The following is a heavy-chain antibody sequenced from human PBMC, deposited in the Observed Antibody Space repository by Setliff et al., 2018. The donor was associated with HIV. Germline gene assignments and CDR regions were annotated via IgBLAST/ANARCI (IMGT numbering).Heavy chain of an antibody. J-gene: IGHJ4*01. V-gene: IGHV4-34*01. CDR1: GESFSGYF. CDR3: ARGRRLPGGKYFDY. D-gene: IGHD3-16*01. Sequence: PSETLSLTCAVYGESFSGYFWSWIRQPPGKGLEWIGETNPGATTNYNPSLKSRVTISVDTSKKQVSLRVNSLTAADTAVYYCARGRRLPGGKYFDYWGRGTLVTSPQ. CDR2: TNPGATT.